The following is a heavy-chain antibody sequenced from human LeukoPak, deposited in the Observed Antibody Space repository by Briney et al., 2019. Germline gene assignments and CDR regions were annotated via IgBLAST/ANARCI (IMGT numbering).Heavy chain of an antibody. CDR1: GYSFTSYW. CDR3: ARIMADIYYFDD. D-gene: IGHD5-12*01. J-gene: IGHJ4*02. Sequence: GESLRISCKSSGYSFTSYWIGWVRQLPGKGLEWMGNIYPGDSDTRYTPPFQGQVTISADKSISTAYLQWSSLKASDTAIYYCARIMADIYYFDDWGRGTLVTVSS. V-gene: IGHV5-51*01. CDR2: IYPGDSDT.